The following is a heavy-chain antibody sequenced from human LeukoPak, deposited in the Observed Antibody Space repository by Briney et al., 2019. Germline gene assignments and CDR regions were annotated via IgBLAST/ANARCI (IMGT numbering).Heavy chain of an antibody. CDR2: INPNSGGT. Sequence: ASVKVSCKASGYTFTGYYMHWVRQAPGQGLEWMGWINPNSGGTNYAQKFQGRVTMTRDTSISTAYMELSRLRSDDTAVYYCARVVGGSSWPHLGAFDIWGQGTMVTVSS. J-gene: IGHJ3*02. D-gene: IGHD6-13*01. CDR3: ARVVGGSSWPHLGAFDI. V-gene: IGHV1-2*02. CDR1: GYTFTGYY.